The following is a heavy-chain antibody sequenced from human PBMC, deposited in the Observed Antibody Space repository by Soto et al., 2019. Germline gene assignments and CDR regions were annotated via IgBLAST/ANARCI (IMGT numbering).Heavy chain of an antibody. D-gene: IGHD3-10*01. V-gene: IGHV1-3*01. CDR3: TRAYGAETFDF. J-gene: IGHJ5*01. Sequence: GASVKVSCKASGYTFTSYAMHWVRQAPGQRLEWMGWINAGNGNTKYSQKFQGRVTITRDTSASTAYMELSSLRSDDTATYYCTRAYGAETFDFWGQGTQVTVSS. CDR1: GYTFTSYA. CDR2: INAGNGNT.